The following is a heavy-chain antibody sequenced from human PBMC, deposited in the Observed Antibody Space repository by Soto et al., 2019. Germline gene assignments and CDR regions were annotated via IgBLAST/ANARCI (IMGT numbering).Heavy chain of an antibody. Sequence: PSETLSLTCAVYGGSFSGYYWSWIRQPPGKGLEWIGEINHSGSTNYNPSLKSRVTISVDTSKNQFSLKLTSVTAADTGVYYCARASDRRWGDYWGQGILVTVSS. D-gene: IGHD3-16*01. CDR1: GGSFSGYY. V-gene: IGHV4-34*01. CDR2: INHSGST. CDR3: ARASDRRWGDY. J-gene: IGHJ4*02.